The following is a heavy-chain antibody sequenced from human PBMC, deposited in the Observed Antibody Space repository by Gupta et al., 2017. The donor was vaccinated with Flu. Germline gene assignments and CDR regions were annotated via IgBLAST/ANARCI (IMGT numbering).Heavy chain of an antibody. J-gene: IGHJ4*02. CDR3: ARDLWSDSSGHGIGDYFDY. V-gene: IGHV3-33*01. CDR2: IWYDGSNK. CDR1: GFTFSSYG. Sequence: QVQLVESGGGVVQPGRSLRLSCAASGFTFSSYGMHWVRQAPGKGLEWVAVIWYDGSNKYYADSVKGRFTISRDNSKNTLYLQMNSLRAEDTAVYYCARDLWSDSSGHGIGDYFDYWGQGTLVTVSS. D-gene: IGHD3-22*01.